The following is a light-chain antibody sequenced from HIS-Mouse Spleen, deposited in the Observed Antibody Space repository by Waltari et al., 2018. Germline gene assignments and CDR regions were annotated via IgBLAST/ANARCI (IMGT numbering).Light chain of an antibody. CDR2: DVS. CDR1: SSDVGGYTY. Sequence: QSALTQPASVSGSPGQSITISCTGTSSDVGGYTYVPGYQQHPGKAPKLMIYDVSNRPSGVSNRFSGSKSGNTASLTISGLQAEDEADYYCSSYTSSSTVVFGGGTKLTVL. V-gene: IGLV2-14*03. CDR3: SSYTSSSTVV. J-gene: IGLJ2*01.